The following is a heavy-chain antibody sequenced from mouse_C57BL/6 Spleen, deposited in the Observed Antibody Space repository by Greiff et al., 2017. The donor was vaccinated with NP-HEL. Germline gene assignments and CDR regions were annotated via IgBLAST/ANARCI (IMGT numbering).Heavy chain of an antibody. V-gene: IGHV3-6*01. CDR2: ISYDGSN. CDR1: GYSITSGYY. D-gene: IGHD1-1*01. Sequence: EVKLQESGPGLVKPSQSLSLTCSVTGYSITSGYYWHWIRQFPGNKLEWMGYISYDGSNNYNPSLKNRISITRDTSKNQFFLKLNSVTTEDTATYDSARDGYGSSSWFAYWGQGTLVTVSA. J-gene: IGHJ3*01. CDR3: ARDGYGSSSWFAY.